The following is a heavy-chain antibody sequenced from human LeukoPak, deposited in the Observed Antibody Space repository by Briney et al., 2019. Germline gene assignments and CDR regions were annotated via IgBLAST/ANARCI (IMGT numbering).Heavy chain of an antibody. CDR1: GFTFSSYA. J-gene: IGHJ4*02. Sequence: GGSLRLSCAAFGFTFSSYAMSWVRQAPGKGLEWVSAISGSGGSTYYADSVKGRFTISRDNSKNTLYLQMNSLRAEDTAVYYCAKDPMIVVAENYWGQGTLVTVSS. CDR3: AKDPMIVVAENY. D-gene: IGHD3-22*01. V-gene: IGHV3-23*01. CDR2: ISGSGGST.